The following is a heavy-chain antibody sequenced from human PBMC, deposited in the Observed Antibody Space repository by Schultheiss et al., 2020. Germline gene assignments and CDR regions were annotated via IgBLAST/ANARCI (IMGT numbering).Heavy chain of an antibody. V-gene: IGHV3-23*01. D-gene: IGHD3-10*01. CDR1: GFTFSSYS. J-gene: IGHJ4*02. Sequence: GGSLRLSCAASGFTFSSYSMNWVRQAPGKGLEWVSAISGSGGSTYYADSVKGRFTISRDNSKNTLYLQMNSLRAEDTAVYYCAKDRMVRGVIGSFDYWGQGTLVTVSS. CDR2: ISGSGGST. CDR3: AKDRMVRGVIGSFDY.